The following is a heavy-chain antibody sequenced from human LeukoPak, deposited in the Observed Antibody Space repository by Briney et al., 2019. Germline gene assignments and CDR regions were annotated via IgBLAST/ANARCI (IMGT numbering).Heavy chain of an antibody. J-gene: IGHJ4*02. Sequence: GGSLRLSCAASGFTFSSYAMSWVRQAPGKGLEWVSAISGSGGSTYYADSVKGQFTISRDNSKNTLYLQMNSLRAEDTAVYYCAKEEYSSGWYPPAYWGQGTLVTVSS. CDR3: AKEEYSSGWYPPAY. CDR2: ISGSGGST. CDR1: GFTFSSYA. V-gene: IGHV3-23*01. D-gene: IGHD6-19*01.